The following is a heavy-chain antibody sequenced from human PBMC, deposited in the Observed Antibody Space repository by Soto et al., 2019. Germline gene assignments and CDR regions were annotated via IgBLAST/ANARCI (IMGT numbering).Heavy chain of an antibody. J-gene: IGHJ3*02. D-gene: IGHD2-2*01. V-gene: IGHV3-21*01. CDR3: ARKEYQLLNAFDI. CDR1: GFTFSSYS. CDR2: ISSSSSYI. Sequence: LRLSCAASGFTFSSYSMNWVRQAPGKGLEWVSSISSSSSYIYYADSVKGRFTISRDNAKNSLYLQMNSLRAEDTAVYYCARKEYQLLNAFDIWGQGTMVTVSS.